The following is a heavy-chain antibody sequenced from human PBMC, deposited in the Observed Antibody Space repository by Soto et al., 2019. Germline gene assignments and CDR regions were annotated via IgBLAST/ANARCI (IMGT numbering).Heavy chain of an antibody. D-gene: IGHD2-2*01. Sequence: QVQLVQSGAEVKKPGSSVKVSCKASGGTFSSYAISWVRQAPGQGLEWMGVIIPILGTANYAQKFQGRVTITADKSTSTAYMELSSLRSDDTAVYYCAREDCSSTSCLYYNPSYYYYGMDVWGQGTTVTVSS. J-gene: IGHJ6*02. CDR2: IIPILGTA. V-gene: IGHV1-69*06. CDR1: GGTFSSYA. CDR3: AREDCSSTSCLYYNPSYYYYGMDV.